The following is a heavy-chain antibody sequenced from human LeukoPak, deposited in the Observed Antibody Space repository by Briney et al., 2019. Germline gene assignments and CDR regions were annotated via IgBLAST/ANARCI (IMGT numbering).Heavy chain of an antibody. CDR3: ARTIFGVGRGLTDFDC. CDR1: GGTFSSYA. D-gene: IGHD3-3*01. Sequence: SVKVSCKASGGTFSSYAISWVRQAPGQGLEWMGGIIPIFGTANYAQKFQGRVTITADESTSTAYMELSSLRSEDTAVYYCARTIFGVGRGLTDFDCWGQGTLVTVSS. J-gene: IGHJ4*02. CDR2: IIPIFGTA. V-gene: IGHV1-69*13.